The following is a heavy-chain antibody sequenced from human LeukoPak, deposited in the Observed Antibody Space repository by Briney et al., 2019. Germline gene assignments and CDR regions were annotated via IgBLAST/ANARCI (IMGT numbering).Heavy chain of an antibody. V-gene: IGHV3-7*03. J-gene: IGHJ4*02. Sequence: PGGSLRLSCATSGFTFSSNWMSWVRHAPGRGLDWVANIKPDGSAEYYAASVKGRFTVSRDNAKNSLYLQMNSLRVDDTAVYYCTSISLGANEDYWGQGTRVTVSS. CDR1: GFTFSSNW. CDR3: TSISLGANEDY. CDR2: IKPDGSAE. D-gene: IGHD1-26*01.